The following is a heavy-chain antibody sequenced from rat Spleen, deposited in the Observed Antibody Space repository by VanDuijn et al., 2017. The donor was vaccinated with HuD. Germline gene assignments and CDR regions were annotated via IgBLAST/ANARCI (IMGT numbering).Heavy chain of an antibody. CDR1: GFTFSDYG. V-gene: IGHV5-29*01. CDR3: ARPNYPGFNFFDY. CDR2: VSYDGSRT. Sequence: EVQLVESGGGLVQPGRSLKFSCVASGFTFSDYGMNWIRQAPGKGLEWVATVSYDGSRTYYRDSVKGRFTISRDNIKRILYLQMDSLRSEDTATYFCARPNYPGFNFFDYWGQGVMVTVSS. J-gene: IGHJ2*01. D-gene: IGHD1-4*01.